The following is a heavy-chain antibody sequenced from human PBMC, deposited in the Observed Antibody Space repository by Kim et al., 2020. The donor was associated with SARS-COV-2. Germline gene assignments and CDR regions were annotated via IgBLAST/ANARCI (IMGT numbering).Heavy chain of an antibody. Sequence: GGSLRLSCAASRFTFSSYGMHWVRQAPGKGLEWVAVISSDGNKKYITDSVKGRFTISRDSSKGTLYLQMNSLRAADTAVYYCARDSEGSGSYLDFWGQGTLVTVSS. CDR1: RFTFSSYG. D-gene: IGHD3-10*01. CDR2: ISSDGNKK. V-gene: IGHV3-30*19. J-gene: IGHJ4*02. CDR3: ARDSEGSGSYLDF.